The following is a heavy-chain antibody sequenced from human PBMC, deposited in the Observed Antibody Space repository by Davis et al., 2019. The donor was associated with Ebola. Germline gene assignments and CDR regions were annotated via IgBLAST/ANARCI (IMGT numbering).Heavy chain of an antibody. V-gene: IGHV1-69*13. J-gene: IGHJ4*02. CDR1: GGTFSSYA. Sequence: SVKVSCKASGGTFSSYAISWVRQAPGQGLEWMGGIIPIFGTANYAQNFQGRVTITADESTSTAYMELSSLRSEDTAVYYCARSITIFGVVIMGYFDYWGQGTLVTVSS. CDR3: ARSITIFGVVIMGYFDY. D-gene: IGHD3-3*01. CDR2: IIPIFGTA.